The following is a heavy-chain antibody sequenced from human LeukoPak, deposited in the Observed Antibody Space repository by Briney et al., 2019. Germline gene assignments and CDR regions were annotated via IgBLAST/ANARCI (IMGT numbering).Heavy chain of an antibody. D-gene: IGHD6-13*01. CDR3: ARRRWGSSWAYYFDY. Sequence: PGGSLRLSCAASGFTFSSYWMSWVRQAPGKGLEWVANINQDGSEKYYVDSVKGRFTISRDNAKNSLYLQMNSLRAEDTAVYYCARRRWGSSWAYYFDYWGQGTLVTVSS. V-gene: IGHV3-7*01. CDR1: GFTFSSYW. CDR2: INQDGSEK. J-gene: IGHJ4*02.